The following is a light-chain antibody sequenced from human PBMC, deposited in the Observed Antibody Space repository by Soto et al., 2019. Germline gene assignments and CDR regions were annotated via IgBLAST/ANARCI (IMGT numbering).Light chain of an antibody. CDR1: QSVRTY. CDR2: GVS. V-gene: IGKV3-20*01. Sequence: EIVLTQSPANLSLSPGERATLSCRASQSVRTYLAWYQVKPGQAPRLLIYGVSSRATGIPVRFSGSGSGTDFTLTISRLEPEDFVVYYCQRYGSSTTFGQGTKVDIK. J-gene: IGKJ1*01. CDR3: QRYGSSTT.